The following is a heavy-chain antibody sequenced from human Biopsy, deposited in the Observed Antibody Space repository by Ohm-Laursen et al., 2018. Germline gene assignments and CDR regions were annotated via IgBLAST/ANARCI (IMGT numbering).Heavy chain of an antibody. CDR3: ARAYPPPGRRLVVVAGDFDC. Sequence: SLRLSCSALKFTVSSNYMTWVRQAPGKGLECVSVIYSGGNTFYADSVKGRFTISRDNAKNSLYLQMNSLRAEDTAVYYCARAYPPPGRRLVVVAGDFDCWGQGTRVTVSS. V-gene: IGHV3-53*01. J-gene: IGHJ4*02. CDR2: IYSGGNT. CDR1: KFTVSSNY. D-gene: IGHD2-15*01.